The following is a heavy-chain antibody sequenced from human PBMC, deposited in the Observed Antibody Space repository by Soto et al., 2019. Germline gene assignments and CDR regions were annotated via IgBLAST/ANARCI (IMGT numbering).Heavy chain of an antibody. CDR2: TYYRSKWYN. Sequence: SQTLSLTCAISGDSVSSNSAAWNWIRQSPSRGLEWLGRTYYRSKWYNDYTVSVKSRITINPDTSKNQFSLQLNSVTPEDTVVYYWERDPPRGNAFDIWGQGTMVTVSS. V-gene: IGHV6-1*01. CDR1: GDSVSSNSAA. J-gene: IGHJ3*02. CDR3: ERDPPRGNAFDI.